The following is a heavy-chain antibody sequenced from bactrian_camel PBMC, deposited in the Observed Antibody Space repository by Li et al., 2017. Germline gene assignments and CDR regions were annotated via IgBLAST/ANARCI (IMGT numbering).Heavy chain of an antibody. Sequence: VQLVESGGGLVRPGGSLRLSCAASGFTFDDYGMAWIRQAPGKGLEWVSGISNGGKTYYADSVKGRSTISRDNAENTVYLQLNSLKLEDTAIYYCAAGFAGGSVFRAANYGYWGQGTQVTVS. CDR2: ISNGGKT. J-gene: IGHJ4*01. V-gene: IGHV3-1*01. D-gene: IGHD6*01. CDR1: GFTFDDYG. CDR3: AAGFAGGSVFRAANYGY.